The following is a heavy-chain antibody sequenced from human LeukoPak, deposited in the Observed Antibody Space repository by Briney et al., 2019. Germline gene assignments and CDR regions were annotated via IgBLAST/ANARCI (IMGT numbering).Heavy chain of an antibody. CDR3: ARDDYGVFDAFDV. CDR2: VYNTGST. J-gene: IGHJ3*01. Sequence: SETLSLTCTVSGGSTSSHFWTWIRQPPGKALEWLGYVYNTGSTNYNPSLQSRLTMTLDASKKQFYLKLTSVTAADTAVYFCARDDYGVFDAFDVWGQGTVVNLSS. CDR1: GGSTSSHF. D-gene: IGHD3-16*01. V-gene: IGHV4-59*08.